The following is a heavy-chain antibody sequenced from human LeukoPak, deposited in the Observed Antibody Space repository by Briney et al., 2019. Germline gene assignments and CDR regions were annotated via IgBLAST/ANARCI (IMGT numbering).Heavy chain of an antibody. J-gene: IGHJ4*02. CDR1: RFPFSNYG. Sequence: GGSLRLSCAVSRFPFSNYGMSWVRQAPGKGLEGVSAISCSGGSTYYADSVKGRFTISRDNSKNTLYLQMNSLRAEDTALYYCAKSSYYDTSGSYREYYFDYWGQGALVTVSS. D-gene: IGHD3-22*01. CDR2: ISCSGGST. V-gene: IGHV3-23*01. CDR3: AKSSYYDTSGSYREYYFDY.